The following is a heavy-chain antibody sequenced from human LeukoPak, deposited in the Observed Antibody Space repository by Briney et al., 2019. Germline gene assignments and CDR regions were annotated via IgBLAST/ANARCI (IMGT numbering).Heavy chain of an antibody. Sequence: GGSLRLSCAASGFTFSSYAMSWVRQAPGKGLEWVSAISGSGGSTYYADSVKGRFTISRVNSKNTLYLQMNSLRAEDTAVYYCAKSHYYDSSGYVYWGQGTLVTVSS. J-gene: IGHJ4*02. CDR2: ISGSGGST. V-gene: IGHV3-23*01. CDR3: AKSHYYDSSGYVY. CDR1: GFTFSSYA. D-gene: IGHD3-22*01.